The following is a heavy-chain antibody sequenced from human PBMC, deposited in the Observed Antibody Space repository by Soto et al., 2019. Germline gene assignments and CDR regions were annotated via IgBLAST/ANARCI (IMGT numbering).Heavy chain of an antibody. V-gene: IGHV3-23*01. CDR1: GFTFSSYA. J-gene: IGHJ3*02. CDR3: AKDRAYYFGSGSHYDAFDI. D-gene: IGHD3-10*01. Sequence: EVLLLESGGGLVQPGGSLRLSCAASGFTFSSYAMSWVRQAPGKGLEWVSAISGSVGSTYHADSVKGRFTISRDNSKKTLYLQMNSLRAEDTAVYYCAKDRAYYFGSGSHYDAFDIWGQGTMVTVSS. CDR2: ISGSVGST.